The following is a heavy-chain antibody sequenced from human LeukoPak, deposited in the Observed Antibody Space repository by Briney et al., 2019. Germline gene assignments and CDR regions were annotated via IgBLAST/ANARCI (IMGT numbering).Heavy chain of an antibody. Sequence: SETLSLTCTVSGGSISSADYYWSWIRQHPGKGLEWIGYIYYSGSTYYNPSLKSRASTSIVTSKNQFSLKLNSVTAADTAVYYCVRSSIAAVAKGGFYYFDFWGQGILVTVSS. CDR2: IYYSGST. D-gene: IGHD6-13*01. V-gene: IGHV4-31*03. CDR1: GGSISSADYY. J-gene: IGHJ4*02. CDR3: VRSSIAAVAKGGFYYFDF.